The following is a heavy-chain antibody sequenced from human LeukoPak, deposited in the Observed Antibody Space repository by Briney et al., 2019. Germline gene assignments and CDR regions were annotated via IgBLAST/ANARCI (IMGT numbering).Heavy chain of an antibody. D-gene: IGHD3-22*01. CDR3: AKSSGYYWGDYYYYMDV. CDR1: GGSISSSDSY. Sequence: ETLSPTCTVSGGSISSSDSYWGWIRQAPGKGLEWVSAISGSGGSTYYADSVKGRFTISRDNSKNTLYLQMNSLRAEDTAVYYCAKSSGYYWGDYYYYMDVWGKGTTVTVSS. J-gene: IGHJ6*03. CDR2: ISGSGGST. V-gene: IGHV3-23*01.